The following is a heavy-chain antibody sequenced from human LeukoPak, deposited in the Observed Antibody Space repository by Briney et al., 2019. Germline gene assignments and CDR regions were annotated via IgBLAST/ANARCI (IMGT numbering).Heavy chain of an antibody. CDR2: INHSGST. CDR1: GGSFSGYY. Sequence: PSETLSLTCAVYGGSFSGYYWSWIRQPPGKGLEWIGEINHSGSTNYNPSLKSRVTISVDTSKNQFSLKLSSVTAADTAVYYCARGSLLYYYDSSGYSDYWGQGTLVTVPS. V-gene: IGHV4-34*01. CDR3: ARGSLLYYYDSSGYSDY. J-gene: IGHJ4*02. D-gene: IGHD3-22*01.